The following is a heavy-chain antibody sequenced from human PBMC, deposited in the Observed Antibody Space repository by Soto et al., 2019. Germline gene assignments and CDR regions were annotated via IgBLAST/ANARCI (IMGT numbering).Heavy chain of an antibody. CDR1: GRSFSGHY. CDR2: INHSGST. V-gene: IGHV4-34*01. J-gene: IGHJ6*02. D-gene: IGHD2-15*01. CDR3: AAATLNTYYYGMDV. Sequence: SLTCAVSGRSFSGHYWSWIRQPPGKGLEWIGEINHSGSTNYNPSLKSRVTISVDTSKNQFSLKLSSVTAADTAVYYCAAATLNTYYYGMDVWGQGTTVTVSS.